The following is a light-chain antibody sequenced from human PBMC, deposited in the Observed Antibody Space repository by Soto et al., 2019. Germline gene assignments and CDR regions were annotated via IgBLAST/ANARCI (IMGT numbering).Light chain of an antibody. Sequence: EIVLTQSPGTLSLSPGERATLSCRASQSVSSSYLAWYQQKPGRAPRLLIYGASSRATGIPVRFSGSGSGTDFTLTISRLEPEDFAVYYCQQYGSSPHTFGQGTKLEIK. J-gene: IGKJ2*01. CDR1: QSVSSSY. CDR2: GAS. CDR3: QQYGSSPHT. V-gene: IGKV3-20*01.